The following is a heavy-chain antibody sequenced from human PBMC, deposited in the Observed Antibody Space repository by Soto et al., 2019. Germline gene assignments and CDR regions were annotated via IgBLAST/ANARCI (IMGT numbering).Heavy chain of an antibody. V-gene: IGHV3-21*01. J-gene: IGHJ4*02. Sequence: EVQLVESGGGLVKPGGSLRLSCAASGFTFSSYSMNWVRQAPGKGLEWVSSISSSSSYIYYADSVKGRFTISRDNAKNSLYLQMNSLRAEDTAVYYCARSTDVDTAMVDWGQGTLVTVSS. CDR1: GFTFSSYS. CDR2: ISSSSSYI. CDR3: ARSTDVDTAMVD. D-gene: IGHD5-18*01.